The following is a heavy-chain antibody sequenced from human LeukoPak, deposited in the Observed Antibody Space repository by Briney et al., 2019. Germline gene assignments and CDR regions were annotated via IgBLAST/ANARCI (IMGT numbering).Heavy chain of an antibody. CDR3: ARDRGYCTNGVCYKYFDY. Sequence: SQTLSLTCTVSGGSISSGSYYWSWIRQPAGKGLEWIGRIYTSGSTNYNPSLKSRVTISVDTSKSQFSLKLSSVTAADTAVYYCARDRGYCTNGVCYKYFDYWGQGTLVTVSS. V-gene: IGHV4-61*02. D-gene: IGHD2-8*01. CDR2: IYTSGST. CDR1: GGSISSGSYY. J-gene: IGHJ4*02.